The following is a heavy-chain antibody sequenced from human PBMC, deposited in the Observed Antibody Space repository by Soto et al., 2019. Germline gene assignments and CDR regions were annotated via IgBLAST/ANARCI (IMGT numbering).Heavy chain of an antibody. CDR2: ISPIFTTA. V-gene: IGHV1-69*06. D-gene: IGHD3-3*01. J-gene: IGHJ5*02. Sequence: QVQLVQSVAEVKKPGSSVKVSCKAFGSTLRNNAISWVRQPPRQGLEWMGGISPIFTTANYAQSFQGRLTITADKSTSPAYMELSGLRSDDTAVYCCARDLQVELEWPGGFDPWGQGTLVTV. CDR3: ARDLQVELEWPGGFDP. CDR1: GSTLRNNA.